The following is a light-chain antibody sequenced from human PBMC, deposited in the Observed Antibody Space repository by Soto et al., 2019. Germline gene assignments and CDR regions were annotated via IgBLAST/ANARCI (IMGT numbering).Light chain of an antibody. CDR2: LEGSGSY. CDR3: ETWDSNIVV. CDR1: SGHSSYI. V-gene: IGLV4-60*03. Sequence: HLVLTQSSSASASLGSSVKLTCTLSSGHSSYIIAWHQQQPGKAPRYLMKLEGSGSYNKGSGVPDRFSGSSSGADRYLTISNLQSEDEADYYCETWDSNIVVFGGGTKLTVL. J-gene: IGLJ2*01.